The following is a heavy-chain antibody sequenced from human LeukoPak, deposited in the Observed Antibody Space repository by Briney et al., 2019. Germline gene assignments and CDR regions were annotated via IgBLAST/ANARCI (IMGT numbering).Heavy chain of an antibody. Sequence: PGGSLRLSCAASGFTFSNYWMSWVRQAPGKGPEWVANIKEDGSEKYYVDSVKGRFTISRDNAKNSLSLQVNSLSAEDTAVYYCARSRSGYYEDYWGQGTLVTVSS. CDR2: IKEDGSEK. CDR3: ARSRSGYYEDY. CDR1: GFTFSNYW. J-gene: IGHJ4*02. V-gene: IGHV3-7*01. D-gene: IGHD3-22*01.